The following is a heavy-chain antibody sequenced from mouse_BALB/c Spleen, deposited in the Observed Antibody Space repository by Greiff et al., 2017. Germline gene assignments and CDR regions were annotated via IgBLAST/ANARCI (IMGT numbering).Heavy chain of an antibody. CDR3: ARRLYGNYYAMDY. Sequence: VKLQESGAELVRPGTSVKVSCKASGYAFTNYLIEWVKQRPGQGLEWIGVINPGSGGTNYNEKFKGKATLTADKSSSTAYMQLSSLTSDDSAVYFCARRLYGNYYAMDYWGQGTSVTVSS. J-gene: IGHJ4*01. D-gene: IGHD2-1*01. CDR1: GYAFTNYL. V-gene: IGHV1-54*01. CDR2: INPGSGGT.